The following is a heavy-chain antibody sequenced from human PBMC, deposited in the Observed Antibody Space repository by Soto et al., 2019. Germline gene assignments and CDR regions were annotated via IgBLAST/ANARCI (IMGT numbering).Heavy chain of an antibody. J-gene: IGHJ6*02. V-gene: IGHV3-9*01. CDR2: ISWNSGSI. CDR3: AKDRFDYYGSGGNYGMDV. Sequence: EVQLLESGGGLVQPGGSLRLSCAASGFVFSNYAMFWFRQAPGRGLEWVSGISWNSGSIGYADSVKGRFTISRDNAKSSLYLQMTSRRAEDTALYYCAKDRFDYYGSGGNYGMDVWGQGTTVTVSS. D-gene: IGHD3-10*01. CDR1: GFVFSNYA.